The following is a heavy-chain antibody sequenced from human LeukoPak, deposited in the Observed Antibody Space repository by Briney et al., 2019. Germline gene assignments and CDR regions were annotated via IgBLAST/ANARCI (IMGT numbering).Heavy chain of an antibody. D-gene: IGHD1-26*01. CDR3: ARDQTLSGSTMDDAFDI. V-gene: IGHV1-69*13. CDR1: GYTFTSYA. CDR2: IIPIFGTA. J-gene: IGHJ3*02. Sequence: ASVKVSCEASGYTFTSYAISWVRQAPGQGLEWMGGIIPIFGTANYAQKFQGRVTITADESTSTAYMELSSLRSEDTAVYYCARDQTLSGSTMDDAFDIWGQGTMVTVSS.